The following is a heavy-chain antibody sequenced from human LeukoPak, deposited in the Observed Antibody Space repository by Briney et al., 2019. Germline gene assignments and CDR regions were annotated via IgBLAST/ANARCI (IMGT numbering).Heavy chain of an antibody. Sequence: GESLKISCKGSGYSFTSYWISWVRQMPGEGLEWMGIIYPGDSDTRYSPSFQGQVTISADKSISTAYLQWSSLKASDTAMYYCATALYYYDSSGYYLDAFDIWGQGTMVTVSS. V-gene: IGHV5-51*01. J-gene: IGHJ3*02. CDR3: ATALYYYDSSGYYLDAFDI. D-gene: IGHD3-22*01. CDR2: IYPGDSDT. CDR1: GYSFTSYW.